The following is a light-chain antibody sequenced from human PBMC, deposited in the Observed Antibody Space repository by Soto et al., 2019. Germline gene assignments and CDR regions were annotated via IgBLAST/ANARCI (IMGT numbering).Light chain of an antibody. Sequence: EIVLTQSPGTLSLSPGERATLSCRASQSVSSNYLAWYQQKPGQAPRVLIYGASSRVTGIPDRFSGSGFGTDFTLTISRLEPEDFAVYYCQHYVSSPWTFGQGTKVEIK. CDR1: QSVSSNY. V-gene: IGKV3-20*01. CDR2: GAS. J-gene: IGKJ1*01. CDR3: QHYVSSPWT.